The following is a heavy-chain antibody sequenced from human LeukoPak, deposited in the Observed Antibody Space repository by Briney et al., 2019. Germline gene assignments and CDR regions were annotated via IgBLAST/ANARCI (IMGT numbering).Heavy chain of an antibody. CDR1: GFTFTSYN. J-gene: IGHJ4*02. CDR3: ARDSTYCGGDCYPRGLFDY. Sequence: GGSLRLSCAASGFTFTSYNMNWVRQAPGKGLEWVSSISSSSSYIYYADSVKGRFTISRDNAKNSLYLQMNSLRAEDTAVYYCARDSTYCGGDCYPRGLFDYWGQGTLVTVSS. D-gene: IGHD2-21*01. V-gene: IGHV3-21*01. CDR2: ISSSSSYI.